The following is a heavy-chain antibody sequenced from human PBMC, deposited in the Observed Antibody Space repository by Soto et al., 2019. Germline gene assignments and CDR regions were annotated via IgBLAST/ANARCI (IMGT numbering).Heavy chain of an antibody. D-gene: IGHD1-26*01. V-gene: IGHV1-69*06. CDR1: GDSFNSSA. CDR3: ASDPPRTLGNRRGRGI. CDR2: IIPVFGSA. J-gene: IGHJ4*02. Sequence: GQLVQSGAEVKKPGSSMKVSCKASGDSFNSSAVSWVRQAPGQGLEWVGEIIPVFGSAHYAQNFQGRLTITADTSTSTVYIELSSPRSEDTAVNFCASDPPRTLGNRRGRGIWGQGTLVTVSS.